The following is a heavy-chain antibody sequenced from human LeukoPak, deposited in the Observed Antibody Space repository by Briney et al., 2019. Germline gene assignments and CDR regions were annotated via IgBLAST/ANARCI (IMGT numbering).Heavy chain of an antibody. D-gene: IGHD3-16*02. CDR2: IDHSGST. J-gene: IGHJ4*02. Sequence: SETLSLSCAVYGGSFSGYYWSWIRQSPEKGLEWIGEIDHSGSTNYNPSLKSRLTISVDTSKNQFSLKLRSVTAADTGIYYCARSNYRYRTTNDYWGQGILVTVSS. V-gene: IGHV4-34*01. CDR1: GGSFSGYY. CDR3: ARSNYRYRTTNDY.